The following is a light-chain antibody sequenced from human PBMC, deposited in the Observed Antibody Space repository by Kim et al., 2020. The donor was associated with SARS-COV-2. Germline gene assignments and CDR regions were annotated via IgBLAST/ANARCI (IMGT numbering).Light chain of an antibody. Sequence: QAVVTQEPSLTVPPGGTVTLTCASGGYHPNWFQQKPGQPPRALIYGATRKHPWTPARFSGSLLGGKAALTVSSVQPEDEADYFCLVLHNSAWVFGGG. J-gene: IGLJ3*02. V-gene: IGLV7-43*01. CDR1: GYH. CDR3: LVLHNSAWV. CDR2: GAT.